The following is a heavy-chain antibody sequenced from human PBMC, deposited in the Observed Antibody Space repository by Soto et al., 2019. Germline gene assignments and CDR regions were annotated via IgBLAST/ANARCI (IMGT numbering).Heavy chain of an antibody. J-gene: IGHJ6*02. V-gene: IGHV1-18*01. CDR1: GYTFTSYG. CDR2: ISAYNGNT. Sequence: GASVKVSCKASGYTFTSYGISWVRQAPGQGLEWMGWISAYNGNTNYAQKLQGRVTMTTDTSTSTAYMERRSLRSDDTAVYYCARDRKLMVYAIHYYYYYGMDVWGQGTTVTVSS. D-gene: IGHD2-8*01. CDR3: ARDRKLMVYAIHYYYYYGMDV.